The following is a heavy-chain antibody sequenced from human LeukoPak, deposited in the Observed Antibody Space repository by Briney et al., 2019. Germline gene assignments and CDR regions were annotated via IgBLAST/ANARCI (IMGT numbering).Heavy chain of an antibody. V-gene: IGHV3-53*01. D-gene: IGHD3-10*01. CDR1: EFTVSSNY. J-gene: IGHJ4*02. CDR2: IYSGGST. CDR3: VITMVRGGDY. Sequence: PGGSLRLSCAASEFTVSSNYMSWVRQAPGKGLEWVSVIYSGGSTYYADSVKGRFTISRDNSKNTLYLQMNSLRAEDTAVYYCVITMVRGGDYWGQGTLVTVSS.